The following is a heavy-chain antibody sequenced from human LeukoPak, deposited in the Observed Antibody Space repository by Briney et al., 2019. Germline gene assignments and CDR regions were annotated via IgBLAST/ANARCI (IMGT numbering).Heavy chain of an antibody. CDR3: ARDRVEVAGGLDY. CDR1: GYSISSGYY. Sequence: SETLSLTCTVSGYSISSGYYWGWIRQPAGKGLEWIGRIYTSGSTNYNPSLKSRVTMSVDTSKNQFSLKLSSVTAADTAVYYCARDRVEVAGGLDYWGQGTLVTVSS. V-gene: IGHV4-4*07. D-gene: IGHD6-19*01. CDR2: IYTSGST. J-gene: IGHJ4*02.